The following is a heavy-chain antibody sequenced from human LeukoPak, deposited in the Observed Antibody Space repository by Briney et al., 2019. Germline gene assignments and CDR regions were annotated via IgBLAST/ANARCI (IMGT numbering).Heavy chain of an antibody. CDR3: ASVGVVAATRIFYYYYYMDV. V-gene: IGHV4-39*07. J-gene: IGHJ6*03. Sequence: PSETLSLTCTVSGGSISSSSYYWGWIRQPPGKGLEWIGSIYYSGSTYYNPSLKSRVTISVDTSKNQFSLKLSSVTAADTAVYYCASVGVVAATRIFYYYYYMDVWGKGTTVTVSS. CDR1: GGSISSSSYY. D-gene: IGHD2-15*01. CDR2: IYYSGST.